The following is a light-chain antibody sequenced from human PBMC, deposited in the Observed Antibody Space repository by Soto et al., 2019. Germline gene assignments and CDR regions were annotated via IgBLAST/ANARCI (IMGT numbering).Light chain of an antibody. CDR1: NIGSKS. V-gene: IGLV3-21*02. J-gene: IGLJ2*01. Sequence: VLTQPPSVSVAPGQTARITCGGTNIGSKSVHWYQQKPGQAPVLVVYDDSDRPSGIPERFSGSNSGNTATLTISRVEAGDEADYYCQVWDSSSDYVVFGGGTKVTVL. CDR3: QVWDSSSDYVV. CDR2: DDS.